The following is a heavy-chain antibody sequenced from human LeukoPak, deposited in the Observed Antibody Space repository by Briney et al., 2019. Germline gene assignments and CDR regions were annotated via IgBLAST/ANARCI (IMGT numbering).Heavy chain of an antibody. CDR1: GFVFSNYD. Sequence: GGSLRLSCAASGFVFSNYDISWVRQAPGKGLEWVSAITADGDKTFYADSVKGRFTISRDNSKNTLYLQMNSLRAEDTAVYYCTHIAVAGRGRVYWGQGTLVTVSS. V-gene: IGHV3-23*01. J-gene: IGHJ4*02. CDR3: THIAVAGRGRVY. D-gene: IGHD6-19*01. CDR2: ITADGDKT.